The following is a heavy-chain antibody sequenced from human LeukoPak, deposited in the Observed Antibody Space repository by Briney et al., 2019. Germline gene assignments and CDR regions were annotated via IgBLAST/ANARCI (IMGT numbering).Heavy chain of an antibody. CDR1: GGSISSGGYY. CDR2: IYYSGST. V-gene: IGHV4-31*03. Sequence: PSETLSLTCTVSGGSISSGGYYWSWIRQHPGKGLEWIGYIYYSGSTYYNPSLKSRVTISVDTSKNQFSLKLSSVTAADTAVCYCARDRHGYFDYWGQGTLVTVSS. CDR3: ARDRHGYFDY. J-gene: IGHJ4*02.